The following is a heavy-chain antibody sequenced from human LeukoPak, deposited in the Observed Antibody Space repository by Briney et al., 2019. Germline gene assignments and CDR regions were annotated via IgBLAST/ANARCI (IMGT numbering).Heavy chain of an antibody. Sequence: PSETLYLTCTVSGYSISSGYYWGWIRQPPGKGLEWIGSIYHSGSTYYNPSLKSRVTISVDTSKNQFSLKLSSVTAADTAVYYCARDSSSSLDYWGQGTLVTVSS. V-gene: IGHV4-38-2*02. CDR3: ARDSSSSLDY. J-gene: IGHJ4*02. CDR2: IYHSGST. D-gene: IGHD6-6*01. CDR1: GYSISSGYY.